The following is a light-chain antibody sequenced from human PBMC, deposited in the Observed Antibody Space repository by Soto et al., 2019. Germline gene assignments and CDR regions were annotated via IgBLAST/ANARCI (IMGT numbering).Light chain of an antibody. CDR1: SGDVGGYNF. V-gene: IGLV2-11*01. J-gene: IGLJ3*02. Sequence: QSALTQPRSVSGSPGQSVTISCTGTSGDVGGYNFVSWYQQYPGKDPKLIIYDVTKRPSGVPDRFSGSKSGNTASLTISGLQAEDEADYYCCSYAGTYTLWVFGGGTKLTVL. CDR3: CSYAGTYTLWV. CDR2: DVT.